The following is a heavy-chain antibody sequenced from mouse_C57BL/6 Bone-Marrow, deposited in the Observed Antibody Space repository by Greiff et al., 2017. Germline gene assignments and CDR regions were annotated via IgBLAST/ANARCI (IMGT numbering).Heavy chain of an antibody. CDR3: ARSTMITAYYFYY. J-gene: IGHJ2*01. CDR1: GYSFTGYF. D-gene: IGHD2-4*01. Sequence: EVMLVESGPELVKPGDSVKISCKASGYSFTGYFMNWVMQSHGKGLEWIGRINPCNGDTFYNQKFKGKATLTVDKSSSTATMELRILTSEDTAVYSCARSTMITAYYFYYEGQGTTPTVSS. CDR2: INPCNGDT. V-gene: IGHV1-20*01.